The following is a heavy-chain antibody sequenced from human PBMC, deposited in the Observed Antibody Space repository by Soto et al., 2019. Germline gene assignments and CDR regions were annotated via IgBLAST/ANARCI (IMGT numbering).Heavy chain of an antibody. CDR1: GFTFSSYG. D-gene: IGHD5-18*01. CDR2: ISYDGSNK. Sequence: QVQLVESGGGVVQPGRSLRLSCAASGFTFSSYGMHWVRQAPGKGLEWVAVISYDGSNKYYADSVKGRFTIARDNSKNTLYLQMNSLRAEDTAVYYCAKGERAAMVTRGDYWGQGTLVTVSS. J-gene: IGHJ4*02. CDR3: AKGERAAMVTRGDY. V-gene: IGHV3-30*18.